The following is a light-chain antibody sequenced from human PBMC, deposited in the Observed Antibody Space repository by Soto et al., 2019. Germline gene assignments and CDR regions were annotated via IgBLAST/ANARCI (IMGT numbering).Light chain of an antibody. V-gene: IGLV2-14*01. Sequence: QSVLTQPASVSGSPGQSITISCTGTSSVVGGYNYVSWYQQHPGKAPKLMIYEVSNRPSGVSNRFSGSKSGNTASLTISGLQAEDEADYYCSSYTSSSLYVFGTGTNLTVL. CDR2: EVS. CDR3: SSYTSSSLYV. CDR1: SSVVGGYNY. J-gene: IGLJ1*01.